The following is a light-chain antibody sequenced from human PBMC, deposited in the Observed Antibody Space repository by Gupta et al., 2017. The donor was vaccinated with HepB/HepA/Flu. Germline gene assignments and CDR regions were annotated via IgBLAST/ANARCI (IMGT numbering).Light chain of an antibody. CDR3: QHRLSWPLT. CDR1: ETLNHS. Sequence: VLTQSPATLSLSPGQRATLSCRASETLNHSLAWYHQRPGQSPRFLIYDASGRATGVPPRFSGSGFGTDFTLTIARLESEDMRIYYCQHRLSWPLTFGGGTKVEI. V-gene: IGKV3-11*01. J-gene: IGKJ4*01. CDR2: DAS.